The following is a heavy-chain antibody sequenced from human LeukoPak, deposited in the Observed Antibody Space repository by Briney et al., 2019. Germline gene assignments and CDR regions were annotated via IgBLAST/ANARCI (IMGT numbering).Heavy chain of an antibody. J-gene: IGHJ4*02. D-gene: IGHD2-21*02. CDR3: AKDVAYCGGDCYMGWDY. V-gene: IGHV3-23*01. Sequence: PGGSLRLSCAASGFTFSSYATSWVRQAPGKGLEWVSAISGSGGNTYYADSVKGRFTISRDNSKNTLYLQMNSLRAEDTAVYYCAKDVAYCGGDCYMGWDYWGQGTLVTVSS. CDR1: GFTFSSYA. CDR2: ISGSGGNT.